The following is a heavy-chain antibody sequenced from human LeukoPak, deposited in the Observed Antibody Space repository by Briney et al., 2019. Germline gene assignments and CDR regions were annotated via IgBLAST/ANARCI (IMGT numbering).Heavy chain of an antibody. D-gene: IGHD6-19*01. V-gene: IGHV3-23*01. CDR3: ARVWQWLARGIYFDY. CDR2: ISGSGTNT. J-gene: IGHJ4*02. Sequence: PGGSLRLSCAASGFTFSSYAMSWVRQAPGKGLEWVSGISGSGTNTYYAASVKGRFTISRDNAKNSLYLQMNSLRAEDTAVYYCARVWQWLARGIYFDYWGQGTLVTVSS. CDR1: GFTFSSYA.